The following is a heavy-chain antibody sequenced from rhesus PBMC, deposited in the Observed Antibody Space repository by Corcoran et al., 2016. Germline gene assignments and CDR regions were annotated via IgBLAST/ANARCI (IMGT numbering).Heavy chain of an antibody. CDR3: VSDIVVVVSAHYGLDS. D-gene: IGHD2-39*02. CDR2: ISIAGRT. CDR1: GFTFSSCD. J-gene: IGHJ6*01. V-gene: IGHV3-132*01. Sequence: GESEGNFVQPGGSLRLSCAVSGFTFSSCDLDWIRHAQGKGLEWVSGISIAGRTYYANSVNSLFAISRENAKNTLYLQMNSLIAEDTAIYYCVSDIVVVVSAHYGLDSWGQGVVVTVSS.